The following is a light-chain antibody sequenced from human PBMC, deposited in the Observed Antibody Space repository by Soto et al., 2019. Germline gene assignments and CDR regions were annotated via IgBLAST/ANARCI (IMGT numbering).Light chain of an antibody. CDR3: QQYHNYPRS. J-gene: IGKJ1*01. CDR2: DAS. Sequence: DIQMTQSPSTLSASVGDRVTITCRASQSISSWLAWYQHKPGKAPKLLISDASNLESGVPSRFSGSGSGTEFTLTISSLQPDDFAIYYFQQYHNYPRSFSQGTKVEIK. CDR1: QSISSW. V-gene: IGKV1-5*01.